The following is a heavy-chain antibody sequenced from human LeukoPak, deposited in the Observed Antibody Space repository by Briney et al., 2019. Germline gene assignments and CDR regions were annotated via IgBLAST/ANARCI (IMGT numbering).Heavy chain of an antibody. CDR1: GYTFTSYY. D-gene: IGHD3-22*01. J-gene: IGHJ4*02. Sequence: ASVKVSCKASGYTFTSYYMHWVRRAPGQGLEWMGIINPSGGSTSYAQKFQGRVTMTRDTSTSTVYMELSSLRSEDTAVYYCARDGIGYYYDSSGYYYAYWGQGTLVTVSS. CDR3: ARDGIGYYYDSSGYYYAY. V-gene: IGHV1-46*01. CDR2: INPSGGST.